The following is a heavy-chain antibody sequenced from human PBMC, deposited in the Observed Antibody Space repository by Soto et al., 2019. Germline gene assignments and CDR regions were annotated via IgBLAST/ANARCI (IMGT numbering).Heavy chain of an antibody. V-gene: IGHV3-23*01. Sequence: PVGSLRLSCAASGFICSSYDMSWVRQAPGKGLEWVSTILVDGRTFYVDSVKGRFTISRDSSQNTVYLQMNSLTAGDTALYYCAKATATGGGAFDICGQGTLVTVS. D-gene: IGHD2-8*02. J-gene: IGHJ3*02. CDR3: AKATATGGGAFDI. CDR1: GFICSSYD. CDR2: ILVDGRT.